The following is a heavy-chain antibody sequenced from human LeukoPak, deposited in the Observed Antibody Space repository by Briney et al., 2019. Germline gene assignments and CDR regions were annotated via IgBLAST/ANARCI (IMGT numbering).Heavy chain of an antibody. CDR2: ISGSGDST. CDR3: AKAGSIRFDY. D-gene: IGHD3-3*02. CDR1: GFTFSSYA. J-gene: IGHJ4*02. Sequence: GGSLRLSCAASGFTFSSYAMSWVRRAPGEGLEWVSAISGSGDSTYYADSVKGRFTISRDNSKNTLYLQMNSLRADDTAVYYCAKAGSIRFDYWGQGTLVTVSS. V-gene: IGHV3-23*01.